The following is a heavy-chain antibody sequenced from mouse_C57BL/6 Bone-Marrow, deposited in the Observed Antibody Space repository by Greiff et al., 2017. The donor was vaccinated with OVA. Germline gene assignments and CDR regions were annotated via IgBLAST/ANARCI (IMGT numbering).Heavy chain of an antibody. V-gene: IGHV1-81*01. CDR2: IYPRSGNT. CDR1: GYTFTSYG. J-gene: IGHJ2*01. CDR3: ARNSYYGNGFDY. D-gene: IGHD2-1*01. Sequence: VQLVESGAELARPGASVKLSCKASGYTFTSYGISWVKQRTGQGLEWIGEIYPRSGNTYYNEKFKGKATLTADKSSSTAYMELRSLTSEDSAVYFCARNSYYGNGFDYWGQGTTLTVSS.